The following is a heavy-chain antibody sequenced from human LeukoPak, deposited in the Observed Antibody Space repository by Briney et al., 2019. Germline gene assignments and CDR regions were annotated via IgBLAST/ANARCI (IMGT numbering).Heavy chain of an antibody. V-gene: IGHV4-30-4*01. CDR1: GDSISSGDYY. CDR3: AREVGVAVAGKAMDY. D-gene: IGHD6-19*01. J-gene: IGHJ4*02. CDR2: IFYSGST. Sequence: SQTLSLTCTVSGDSISSGDYYWSWLRQSPGKGLEWIGHIFYSGSTYSNPSLKSRLTISVDTSKNLFSLKLTSVTAADTAVYYCAREVGVAVAGKAMDYWGQGTLVTVSS.